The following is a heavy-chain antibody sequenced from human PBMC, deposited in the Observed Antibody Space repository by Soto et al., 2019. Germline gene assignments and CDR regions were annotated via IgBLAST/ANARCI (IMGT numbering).Heavy chain of an antibody. CDR1: GLTFRSHA. Sequence: EVQLLESGGGLVQPGGSLRLSCVVSGLTFRSHAMYWVRQAPGQGLEWVAGISGGGYTAYYPDSVRGRFIMSRDNSKNTVYLQIDNLRADDTAVYYCAKAQGVATSKSNFDYWGQGTLVTVSS. V-gene: IGHV3-23*01. CDR3: AKAQGVATSKSNFDY. J-gene: IGHJ4*02. CDR2: ISGGGYTA. D-gene: IGHD5-12*01.